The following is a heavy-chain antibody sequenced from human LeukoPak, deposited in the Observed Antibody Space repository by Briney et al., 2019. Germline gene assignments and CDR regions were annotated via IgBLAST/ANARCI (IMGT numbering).Heavy chain of an antibody. CDR1: GGSISSGGYY. Sequence: PSETLSLTCTVSGGSISSGGYYWSWIRQHPGKGLEWIGYIYYSGSTYYNPSLKSRVTISVDTSKNQFSLKLNSVTAADTAVYYCASRYFCSSTSCYTFDYWGQGTLVTVSS. CDR2: IYYSGST. D-gene: IGHD2-2*02. J-gene: IGHJ4*02. V-gene: IGHV4-31*03. CDR3: ASRYFCSSTSCYTFDY.